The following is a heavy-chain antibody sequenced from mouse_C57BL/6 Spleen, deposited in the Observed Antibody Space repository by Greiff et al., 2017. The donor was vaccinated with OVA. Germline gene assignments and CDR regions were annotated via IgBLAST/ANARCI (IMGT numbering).Heavy chain of an antibody. J-gene: IGHJ2*01. Sequence: VQLQQSGAELVRPGASVKLSCKASGYTFTDYYINWVKQRPGQGLEWIARIYPGSGNTYYNEKFKGKATLTAEKSSSTAYMQLSSLTSEDSAVYFCATLTVYFDYWGQGTTLTVSS. CDR1: GYTFTDYY. V-gene: IGHV1-76*01. CDR3: ATLTVYFDY. D-gene: IGHD4-1*01. CDR2: IYPGSGNT.